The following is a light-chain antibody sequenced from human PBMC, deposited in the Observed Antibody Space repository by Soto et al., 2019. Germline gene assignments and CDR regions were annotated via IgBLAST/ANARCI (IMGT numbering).Light chain of an antibody. CDR1: QDVWTH. J-gene: IGKJ4*01. CDR3: QQSYSVPLT. CDR2: AAS. V-gene: IGKV1-39*01. Sequence: DIQMTQSPSSLAASVGDRVTITCRTSQDVWTHLNWYQQKPGVAPKLLISAASTLQSGVPSRFIGRRSGADFTLTINSLQPEDFATCYCQQSYSVPLTFGGGTKVDIK.